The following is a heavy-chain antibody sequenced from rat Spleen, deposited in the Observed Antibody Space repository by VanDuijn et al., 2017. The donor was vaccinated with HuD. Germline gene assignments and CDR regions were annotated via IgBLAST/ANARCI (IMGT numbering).Heavy chain of an antibody. V-gene: IGHV5S23*01. Sequence: EVRLVESGGGLVQPGRSLKLSCAASGFTFSDFDMAWVRQAPTKGLEWVASISYDGTATYYRDSVKGRFTLSRDNANSTLYLQMGSLRSEDTATYYCGRHAYYDGYYHWYFDLWGPGTMVTVSS. CDR1: GFTFSDFD. J-gene: IGHJ1*01. CDR3: GRHAYYDGYYHWYFDL. D-gene: IGHD1-12*03. CDR2: ISYDGTAT.